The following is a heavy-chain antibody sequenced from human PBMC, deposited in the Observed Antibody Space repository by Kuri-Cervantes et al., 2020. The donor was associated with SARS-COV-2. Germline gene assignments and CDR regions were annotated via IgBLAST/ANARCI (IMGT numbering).Heavy chain of an antibody. Sequence: GGSLRLSCAASGFTFSSYAMHWVRQAPGKGLEWVAVISYDGSNKYYADSVKGRFTISRENSKNTLYLQMNSLRAEDTAVYYCARENPLSAFDIWGQGTMVTVSS. D-gene: IGHD1-14*01. CDR1: GFTFSSYA. J-gene: IGHJ3*02. V-gene: IGHV3-30-3*01. CDR2: ISYDGSNK. CDR3: ARENPLSAFDI.